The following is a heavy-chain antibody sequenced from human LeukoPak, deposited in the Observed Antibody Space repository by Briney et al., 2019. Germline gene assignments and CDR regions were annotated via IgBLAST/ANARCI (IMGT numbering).Heavy chain of an antibody. D-gene: IGHD6-19*01. Sequence: GASVKVSCKASGYTFTGYYMHWVRQAPGQGLEWMGWINPNGGGTNYAQKFQGWVTMTRDTSISTAYMELSRLRSDDTAVYYCARAIVGIAVAGNWFDPWGQGTLVTVSS. V-gene: IGHV1-2*04. CDR3: ARAIVGIAVAGNWFDP. CDR2: INPNGGGT. CDR1: GYTFTGYY. J-gene: IGHJ5*02.